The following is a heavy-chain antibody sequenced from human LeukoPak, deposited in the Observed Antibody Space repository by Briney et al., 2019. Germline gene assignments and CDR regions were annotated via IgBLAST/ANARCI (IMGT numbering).Heavy chain of an antibody. CDR1: GFTFSNYG. D-gene: IGHD2-2*01. Sequence: SLRLYCAAYGFTFSNYGMHWVRQAPGKGLEGVAVITYEGGTQYYVGCVKGRFTISRDNSKNPLYLQMTSQRVEDTAVYYCAKEPTAHNSRTLVSRGQGTLVTVSP. V-gene: IGHV3-30*18. J-gene: IGHJ4*02. CDR3: AKEPTAHNSRTLVS. CDR2: ITYEGGTQ.